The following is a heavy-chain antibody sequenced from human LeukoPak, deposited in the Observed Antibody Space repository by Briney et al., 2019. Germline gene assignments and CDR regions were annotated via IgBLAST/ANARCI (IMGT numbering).Heavy chain of an antibody. J-gene: IGHJ4*02. CDR2: IYPGDSDT. Sequence: GESLKISCKGSGYSFTSYWIGWVRQMPGKGLEWIGIIYPGDSDTRYSPSFQGQVTISADKSISTAYLQWSSLKASDTAMYYCARHAPRYDFWSGSGFIDYWGQGTLVTVSS. CDR3: ARHAPRYDFWSGSGFIDY. D-gene: IGHD3-3*01. CDR1: GYSFTSYW. V-gene: IGHV5-51*01.